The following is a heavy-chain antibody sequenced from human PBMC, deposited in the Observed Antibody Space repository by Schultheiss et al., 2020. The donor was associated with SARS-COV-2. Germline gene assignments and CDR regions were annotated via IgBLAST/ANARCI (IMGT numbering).Heavy chain of an antibody. D-gene: IGHD6-19*01. CDR1: GDSVSSNSTA. J-gene: IGHJ3*02. CDR3: AREQWLVAFDI. CDR2: TYYRSKWYN. V-gene: IGHV6-1*01. Sequence: SQTLSLTCAISGDSVSSNSTAWNWFRQSPSRGLEWLGRTYYRSKWYNDYAVSVKSRITINPDTSKNQFSLQLNSVTPEDTAVYYCAREQWLVAFDIWGQGTMVTVSS.